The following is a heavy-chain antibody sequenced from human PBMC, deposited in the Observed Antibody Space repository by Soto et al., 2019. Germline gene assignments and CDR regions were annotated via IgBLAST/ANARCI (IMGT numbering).Heavy chain of an antibody. V-gene: IGHV4-59*01. CDR2: IYYSGST. CDR1: GGSISSYY. J-gene: IGHJ4*02. D-gene: IGHD3-9*01. CDR3: ARVGSFDYLYYFDY. Sequence: SETLSLTCTVSGGSISSYYWSWIRQPPGKGLEWIGYIYYSGSTNYNPSLKSRVTISVDTSKNQFSLKLSSVTAADTAVYYCARVGSFDYLYYFDYWGQGTLVTVSS.